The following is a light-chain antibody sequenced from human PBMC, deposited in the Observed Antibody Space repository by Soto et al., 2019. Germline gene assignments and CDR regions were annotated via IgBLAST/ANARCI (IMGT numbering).Light chain of an antibody. CDR1: SSDVGGYNY. CDR3: SSYTSATTLV. Sequence: QSALTQPASVSGSRGQSITISCTGTSSDVGGYNYVSWYQHHPGKAPKVMIYDVSNRPSGVSNRFSGSKSGNTASLTISGLQAEDEADYYCSSYTSATTLVFGTGTKLTVL. V-gene: IGLV2-14*03. J-gene: IGLJ1*01. CDR2: DVS.